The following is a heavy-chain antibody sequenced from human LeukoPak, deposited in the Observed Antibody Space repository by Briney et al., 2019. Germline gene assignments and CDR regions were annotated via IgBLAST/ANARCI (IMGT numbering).Heavy chain of an antibody. J-gene: IGHJ3*01. V-gene: IGHV3-23*01. Sequence: GGSLRLSCEASGSTFSNYALIWVRRAPGKGLEWVSAIKGNGAGTYYADAVKGRFTISRDNSKNTLYLQMNSLRAEDTAVYYCARDPNGDYVGAFEFWGQGTMVTVSS. CDR3: ARDPNGDYVGAFEF. CDR1: GSTFSNYA. D-gene: IGHD4-17*01. CDR2: IKGNGAGT.